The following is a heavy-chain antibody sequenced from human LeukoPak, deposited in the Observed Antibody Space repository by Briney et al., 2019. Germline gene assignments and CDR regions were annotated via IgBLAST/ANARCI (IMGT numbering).Heavy chain of an antibody. CDR1: GVSISSSTYY. CDR2: IYYSGSA. J-gene: IGHJ4*02. Sequence: SETLCLTCTVSGVSISSSTYYWGWLRQPQGKGLEWIGSIYYSGSAYSNPSLKSRVTISVDTSKNQFSLKLNSVTAADTAVYYCARETRGYSYGPYFDYWGQGTLVTVSS. V-gene: IGHV4-39*07. CDR3: ARETRGYSYGPYFDY. D-gene: IGHD5-18*01.